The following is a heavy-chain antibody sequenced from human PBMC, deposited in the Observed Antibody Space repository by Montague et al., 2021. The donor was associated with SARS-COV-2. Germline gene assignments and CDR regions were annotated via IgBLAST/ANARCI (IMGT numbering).Heavy chain of an antibody. CDR3: AREDAGDWYFAL. J-gene: IGHJ2*01. CDR2: IYYSATT. Sequence: SETPSLTCTVSGGSISSSNYYWIWMRQPPGKEPDWIGCIYYSATTFYYPALGSRVTMSVDTSKNQFSLRLSSVTAADTAVFYCAREDAGDWYFALWGRGTLVTVSS. CDR1: GGSISSSNYY. D-gene: IGHD1-1*01. V-gene: IGHV4-39*02.